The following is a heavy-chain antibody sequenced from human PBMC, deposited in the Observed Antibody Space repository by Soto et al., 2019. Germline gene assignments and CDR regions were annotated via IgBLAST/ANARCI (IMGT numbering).Heavy chain of an antibody. V-gene: IGHV4-31*01. D-gene: IGHD1-26*01. Sequence: QVQLQESGPGLVKPSQTLSLTCTVSGGSISSGGFYWSWIRQHPGKGLEWIGYIYYSGSTYYSPSLKSLVTISVDTSQNQCSLKLSSVTAADTAVYYCARDRGPWTNFDYWGQGTLVTVSS. CDR1: GGSISSGGFY. J-gene: IGHJ4*02. CDR3: ARDRGPWTNFDY. CDR2: IYYSGST.